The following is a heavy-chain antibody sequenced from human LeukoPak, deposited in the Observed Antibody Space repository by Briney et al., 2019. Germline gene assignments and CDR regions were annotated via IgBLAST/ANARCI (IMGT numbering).Heavy chain of an antibody. Sequence: GGSLRLSCAASGFTFSSYSMNWVRQAPGKGLGWVSHISSGSGTIYYADSVKGRFTISRDNAQNSLYLQMNSLRAEDTAVYYCARVYYYDSSGYSYYWGQGTLVTVSS. D-gene: IGHD3-22*01. V-gene: IGHV3-48*01. CDR1: GFTFSSYS. J-gene: IGHJ4*02. CDR3: ARVYYYDSSGYSYY. CDR2: ISSGSGTI.